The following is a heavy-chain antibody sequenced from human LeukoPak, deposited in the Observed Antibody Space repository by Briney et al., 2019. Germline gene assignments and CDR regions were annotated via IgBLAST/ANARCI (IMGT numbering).Heavy chain of an antibody. CDR2: IYYSGST. Sequence: SETLSLTCTVSGGSISSYYWSWIRQPPGKGLERIGYIYYSGSTNYNPSLKSRVTISVDTSKNQFSLKLSSVTAADTAVYYCARADCSSTSCYRSYYYYMDVWGKGTTVTVSS. D-gene: IGHD2-2*02. V-gene: IGHV4-59*01. CDR1: GGSISSYY. J-gene: IGHJ6*03. CDR3: ARADCSSTSCYRSYYYYMDV.